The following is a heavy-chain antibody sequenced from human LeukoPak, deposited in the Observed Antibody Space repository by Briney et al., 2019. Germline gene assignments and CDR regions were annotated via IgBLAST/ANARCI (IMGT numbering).Heavy chain of an antibody. V-gene: IGHV4-38-2*01. D-gene: IGHD5-12*01. CDR3: ARSEGYTLAFDI. CDR1: GYSISSGYY. CDR2: IYHSGST. J-gene: IGHJ3*02. Sequence: SETLSLTCAVSGYSISSGYYWGWIRQPPGKGVEWIGSIYHSGSTYYNPSLKSRVTISVDTSRNQFSLKLSSVTAADTAVYYCARSEGYTLAFDIWGQGTMVTVSS.